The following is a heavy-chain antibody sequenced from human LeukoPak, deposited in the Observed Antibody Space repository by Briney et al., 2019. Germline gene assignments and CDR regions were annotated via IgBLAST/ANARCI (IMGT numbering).Heavy chain of an antibody. CDR3: ARTGGVTVLDY. J-gene: IGHJ4*02. V-gene: IGHV4-34*01. Sequence: SETLSLTCAVYGGSFRGYYWSWIRQPPGKGLEWIGEINHSGSTNYNPSLKSRVTISVDTSKNQFSLKLSSVTAADTAVYYCARTGGVTVLDYWGQGTLVTVSS. D-gene: IGHD2-21*02. CDR2: INHSGST. CDR1: GGSFRGYY.